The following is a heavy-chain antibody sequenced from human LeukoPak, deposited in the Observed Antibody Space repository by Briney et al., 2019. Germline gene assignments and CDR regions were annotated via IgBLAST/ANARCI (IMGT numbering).Heavy chain of an antibody. Sequence: PSETLSLTCAVYGRSFSGYYWTWIRQPPGKGLEWIGEINHSGGTAHTPSLKSRVTMSVDTSKNQISLQLPSVTAADTAVYYCASGRSGNQPLYVYWGQGTLVTVSS. CDR3: ASGRSGNQPLYVY. D-gene: IGHD2-2*02. CDR1: GRSFSGYY. CDR2: INHSGGT. V-gene: IGHV4-34*01. J-gene: IGHJ4*02.